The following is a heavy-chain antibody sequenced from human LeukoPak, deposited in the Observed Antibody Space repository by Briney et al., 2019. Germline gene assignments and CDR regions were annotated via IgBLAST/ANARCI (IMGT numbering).Heavy chain of an antibody. Sequence: PGGSLRLSCIASGFSFTSYAMSWVRQAPGKGLEWVSGISWNSGSIGYADSVKGRFTISRDNAKNSLYLQMNSLRAEDTALYYCAKSYYYDSSGYSFAGAFDIWGQGTMVTVSS. CDR3: AKSYYYDSSGYSFAGAFDI. V-gene: IGHV3-9*01. CDR2: ISWNSGSI. J-gene: IGHJ3*02. CDR1: GFSFTSYA. D-gene: IGHD3-22*01.